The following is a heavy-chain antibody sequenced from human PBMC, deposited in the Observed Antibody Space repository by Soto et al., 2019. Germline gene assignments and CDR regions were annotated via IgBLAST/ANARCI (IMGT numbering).Heavy chain of an antibody. CDR3: ARGPGGFGDFSLDY. J-gene: IGHJ4*02. Sequence: QVQLQESGPGLVKPSETLSLTCTVSGGSINSYYWSWIRQPAGKGLEWIGRIYSGGSINYNPSLKSRVTMSVDTSKNQFSLKVTSVAAADTAVYYCARGPGGFGDFSLDYWGQGTLVTVAP. D-gene: IGHD3-10*01. V-gene: IGHV4-4*07. CDR1: GGSINSYY. CDR2: IYSGGSI.